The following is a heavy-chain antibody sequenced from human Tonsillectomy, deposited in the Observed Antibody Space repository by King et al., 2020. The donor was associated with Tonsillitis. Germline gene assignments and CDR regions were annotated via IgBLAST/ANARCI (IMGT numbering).Heavy chain of an antibody. D-gene: IGHD3-9*01. Sequence: VQLVESGGDLVQPGGSLRLSCAASGFTFSNYAMSWVRQAPGKGLEWVSPISGSGGSTDYADSVKGRFTIPRDNSKNTLYLKLNSLRADDTAVYYSAKEFYDILTGYYARPFDYWGQGTLVTVSS. CDR2: ISGSGGST. CDR3: AKEFYDILTGYYARPFDY. CDR1: GFTFSNYA. J-gene: IGHJ4*02. V-gene: IGHV3-23*04.